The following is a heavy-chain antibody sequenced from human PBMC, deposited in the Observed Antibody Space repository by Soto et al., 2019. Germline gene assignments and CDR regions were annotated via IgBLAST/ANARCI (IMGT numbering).Heavy chain of an antibody. CDR2: IYHSGST. J-gene: IGHJ4*02. D-gene: IGHD5-18*01. V-gene: IGHV4-30-2*01. Sequence: SETLSLTCAVSGGSISGGGYSWSWIRQPPGKGLEWIGYIYHSGSTYYNPSLKSRVTISVDRSKNQFSLKLSSVTAADTAVYYCASTDTAMAKFDYWGQGTLVTVSS. CDR1: GGSISGGGYS. CDR3: ASTDTAMAKFDY.